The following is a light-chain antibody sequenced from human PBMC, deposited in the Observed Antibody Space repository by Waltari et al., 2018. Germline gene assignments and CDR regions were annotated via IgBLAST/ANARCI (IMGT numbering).Light chain of an antibody. CDR3: SSYAGSDNPNVV. CDR1: RSDVGGYNY. J-gene: IGLJ2*01. Sequence: QSALTQPPSASGSPGQSVTISCTGTRSDVGGYNYVSWYQQHPGKAPKVMIFEVIKRPSGVPDRFSGSKSGNTASLTVSGLQAEDEADYFCSSYAGSDNPNVVFGGGTKLIVL. CDR2: EVI. V-gene: IGLV2-8*01.